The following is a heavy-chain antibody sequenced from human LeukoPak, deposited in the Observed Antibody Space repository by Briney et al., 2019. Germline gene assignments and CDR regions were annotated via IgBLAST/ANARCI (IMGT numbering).Heavy chain of an antibody. CDR3: ASSSGSYPLDY. Sequence: SETLSLTCTVSGGSIGSYYWSWIRQPPGKGLEWIGYIYYSGSTNYNPSLKSRVTISVDTSKNQFSLKLSSVTAADTAVYYCASSSGSYPLDYWGQGTLVTVSS. J-gene: IGHJ4*02. V-gene: IGHV4-59*01. D-gene: IGHD3-10*01. CDR2: IYYSGST. CDR1: GGSIGSYY.